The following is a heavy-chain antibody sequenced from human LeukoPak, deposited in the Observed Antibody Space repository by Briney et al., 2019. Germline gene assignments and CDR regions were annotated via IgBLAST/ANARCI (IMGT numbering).Heavy chain of an antibody. CDR1: GFTFSDFH. CDR2: ISGSAGTT. Sequence: GGSLRLSCAASGFTFSDFHMSWIRQAPGKGLEWVSYISGSAGTTYYAASVKGRFTSSRDNAKNSLYLQMNSLRAEDTAVYYCAREGSSSWFINSWGQGTLVTVSS. D-gene: IGHD6-13*01. J-gene: IGHJ4*02. CDR3: AREGSSSWFINS. V-gene: IGHV3-11*01.